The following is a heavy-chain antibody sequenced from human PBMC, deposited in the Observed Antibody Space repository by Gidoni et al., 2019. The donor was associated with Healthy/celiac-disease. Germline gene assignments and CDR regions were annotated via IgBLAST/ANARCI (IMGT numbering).Heavy chain of an antibody. CDR1: GFTFSSYS. J-gene: IGHJ4*02. Sequence: QVQLVESGGGVVHPGRSLRLSCAASGFTFSSYSMHWVRQAPGKGLGWLAVISYDGSNRCYADSVKGRFTISKDESKNALYLQMNSLRAEDTAVYYCAREQAPFTDFDYWGQGTLVTVSS. CDR2: ISYDGSNR. CDR3: AREQAPFTDFDY. D-gene: IGHD3-16*01. V-gene: IGHV3-30*03.